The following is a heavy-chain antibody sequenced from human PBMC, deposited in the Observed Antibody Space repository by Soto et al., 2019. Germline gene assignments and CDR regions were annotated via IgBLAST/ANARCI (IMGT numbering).Heavy chain of an antibody. V-gene: IGHV3-30-3*01. CDR2: ISNDGTAK. J-gene: IGHJ1*01. CDR1: GFTFSSFV. Sequence: QVQLVESGGGVVQPGRSLRLSCAASGFTFSSFVMHWVRQAPGKGLEWVTGISNDGTAKHYADSVKGRFTISRDNSKNTLYLQIDSLTSEDTALYYCATADYSSGHAGTCRHWGQGTLVTVTS. D-gene: IGHD4-4*01. CDR3: ATADYSSGHAGTCRH.